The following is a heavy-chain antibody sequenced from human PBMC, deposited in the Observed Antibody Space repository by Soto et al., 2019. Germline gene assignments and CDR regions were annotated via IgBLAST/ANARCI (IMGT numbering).Heavy chain of an antibody. CDR1: GGSISSYY. D-gene: IGHD3-10*01. CDR3: ARLFGEQEPYYYYYMDV. V-gene: IGHV4-59*08. CDR2: IYYSGST. Sequence: SETLSLTCTVSGGSISSYYWSWIRQPPGKGLEWIGYIYYSGSTNYNPSLKSRVTISVDTSKNQFSLKLSSVTAADTAVYYCARLFGEQEPYYYYYMDVWGKGTTVTVSS. J-gene: IGHJ6*03.